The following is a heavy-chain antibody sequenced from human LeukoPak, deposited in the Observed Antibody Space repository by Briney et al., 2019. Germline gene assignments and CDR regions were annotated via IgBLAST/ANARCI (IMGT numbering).Heavy chain of an antibody. CDR2: TYYRSKWYN. J-gene: IGHJ5*02. D-gene: IGHD3-22*01. V-gene: IGHV6-1*01. CDR1: GDSVSSNSAA. CDR3: ARGGPYYYDSSGYLRYWFDP. Sequence: SQTLSLTCAISGDSVSSNSAAWNWIRQSPSRGLEWLGRTYYRSKWYNDYAVSVESRITINPDTSKNQFSLQLNSVTPEDTAVYYCARGGPYYYDSSGYLRYWFDPWGQGTLVTVSS.